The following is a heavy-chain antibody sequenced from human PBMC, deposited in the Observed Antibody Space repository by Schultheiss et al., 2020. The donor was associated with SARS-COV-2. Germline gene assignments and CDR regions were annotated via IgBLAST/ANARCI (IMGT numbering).Heavy chain of an antibody. D-gene: IGHD2-15*01. J-gene: IGHJ6*02. CDR1: GYTFTAYY. CDR2: INPNSGDA. CDR3: ARDRGYCSGGSCYYYYYGMDV. Sequence: ASVKVSCQASGYTFTAYYMQWVRQAPGQGLEWMGWINPNSGDANYAQRFQGSVTMTRDTSISTAYMELNRLRSEDTAVYYCARDRGYCSGGSCYYYYYGMDVWGQGTTVTVSS. V-gene: IGHV1-2*04.